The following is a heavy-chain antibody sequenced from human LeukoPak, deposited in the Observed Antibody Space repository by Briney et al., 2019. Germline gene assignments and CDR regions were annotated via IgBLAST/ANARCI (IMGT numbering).Heavy chain of an antibody. Sequence: SETLSLTCTVSGGSISSSSYYWGWIRQPPGKGLEWIGSIYYSGSTYYNPSLKSRVTISVDTSKNQFSLKLSSVTAADTAVYYCARAHIVLRVYATASNWFDPWGQGTLVTVSS. V-gene: IGHV4-39*07. J-gene: IGHJ5*02. D-gene: IGHD2-8*01. CDR1: GGSISSSSYY. CDR3: ARAHIVLRVYATASNWFDP. CDR2: IYYSGST.